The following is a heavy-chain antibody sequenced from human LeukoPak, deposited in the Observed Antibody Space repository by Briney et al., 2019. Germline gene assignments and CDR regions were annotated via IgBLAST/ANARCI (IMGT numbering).Heavy chain of an antibody. D-gene: IGHD2-2*01. CDR3: AKERFVVVPAAGRSGFDY. CDR2: ISNSGSTM. Sequence: GGSLRLSCVASGYIFSSYDMNWVRQAPGKGLEWVSFISNSGSTMRYADSVKGRFTISRDNSKNTLYLQMNSLRAEDTAVYYCAKERFVVVPAAGRSGFDYWGQGTLVTVSS. CDR1: GYIFSSYD. J-gene: IGHJ4*02. V-gene: IGHV3-48*01.